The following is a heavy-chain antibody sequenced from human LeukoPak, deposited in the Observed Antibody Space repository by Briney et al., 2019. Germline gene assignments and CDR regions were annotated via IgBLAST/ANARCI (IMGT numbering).Heavy chain of an antibody. J-gene: IGHJ6*04. CDR1: GGSISSGDYY. CDR3: ARDWVVLLWFGELSHGMDV. D-gene: IGHD3-10*01. CDR2: IYYSGST. V-gene: IGHV4-30-4*02. Sequence: PSDHLSLTCSVSGGSISSGDYYWRWTRQPPEKGLEWIGYIYYSGSTYYNPSLKSRVTISVDTSKNQFSLKLSSVTAADTAVYYCARDWVVLLWFGELSHGMDVWGKGTTVTVSS.